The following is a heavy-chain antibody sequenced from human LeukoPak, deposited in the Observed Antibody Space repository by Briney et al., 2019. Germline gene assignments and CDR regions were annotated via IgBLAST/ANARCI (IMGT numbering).Heavy chain of an antibody. CDR1: GFTFSSYV. D-gene: IGHD3-22*01. V-gene: IGHV3-23*01. J-gene: IGHJ1*01. CDR3: ARPYDSSGYSLGEYFQH. Sequence: PGGSLRLSCAASGFTFSSYVMHWVRQAPGKGLQWVSVIIGSGSSTYYADSVKGRFTISRDNSKNTLYLQMNSLRAEDTAVYYCARPYDSSGYSLGEYFQHWGQGTLVTVSS. CDR2: IIGSGSST.